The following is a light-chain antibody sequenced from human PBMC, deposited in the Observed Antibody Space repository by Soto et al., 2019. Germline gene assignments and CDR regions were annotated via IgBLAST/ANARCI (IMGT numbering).Light chain of an antibody. V-gene: IGLV2-8*01. Sequence: QSVLTQPPSASGSPGQSVTISCTGTSSDVGGYNYVFWYQQYPGRAPKLMIYEVTKRPSGVPVRFSGSKSGNTASLTVSGLQAEDEADYYCSSYAASNNFYFVFGGGTQLTVL. J-gene: IGLJ3*02. CDR2: EVT. CDR1: SSDVGGYNY. CDR3: SSYAASNNFYFV.